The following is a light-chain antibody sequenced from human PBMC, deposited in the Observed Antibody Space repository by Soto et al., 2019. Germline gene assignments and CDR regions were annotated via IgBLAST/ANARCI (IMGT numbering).Light chain of an antibody. J-gene: IGKJ1*01. Sequence: EIVLSQSPGTLSLSPGERATLSCRASQSVSGSYFAWYQQKPGQAPRLLIYGASNRATGIPDRFSGSGSGTDFTLTISRLEPEDFAVYFCQQYGSSPTWTFGQGTKVEIK. V-gene: IGKV3-20*01. CDR2: GAS. CDR1: QSVSGSY. CDR3: QQYGSSPTWT.